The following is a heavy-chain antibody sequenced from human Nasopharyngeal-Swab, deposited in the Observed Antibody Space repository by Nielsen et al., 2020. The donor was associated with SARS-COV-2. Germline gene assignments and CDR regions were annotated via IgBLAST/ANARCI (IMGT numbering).Heavy chain of an antibody. Sequence: LRLSCTVSGGSISSGGYYWSWIRQHPGKGLEWIGYIYYSGSTYYNPSLKSRVTISVDTSKNQFSLKLSSVTAADTAVYYCARDPGWKMFDPWGQGTLVTVSS. CDR3: ARDPGWKMFDP. D-gene: IGHD1-1*01. V-gene: IGHV4-31*03. CDR1: GGSISSGGYY. J-gene: IGHJ5*02. CDR2: IYYSGST.